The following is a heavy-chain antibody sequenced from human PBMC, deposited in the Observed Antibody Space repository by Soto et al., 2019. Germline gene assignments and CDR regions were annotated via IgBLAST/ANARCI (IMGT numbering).Heavy chain of an antibody. J-gene: IGHJ5*02. V-gene: IGHV6-1*01. CDR3: ARVDWAGPITWFDP. CDR2: ISFRSKWYT. Sequence: SQTLSLTCAISGSTVSNDTVSWNFIRQSPSRGLEWLGRISFRSKWYTDYAESVKSRMTINADTSKNEISLQVNSVTPDDSAVYFCARVDWAGPITWFDPWGQGTMVTVSS. CDR1: GSTVSNDTVS. D-gene: IGHD3-9*01.